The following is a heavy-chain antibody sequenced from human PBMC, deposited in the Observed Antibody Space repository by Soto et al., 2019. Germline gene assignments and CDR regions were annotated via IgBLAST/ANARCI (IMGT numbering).Heavy chain of an antibody. Sequence: SVKVSCKASGGTFSSYAISWVRQAPGQGLEWMGGIIPIFGTANYAKKFQGRVTITADESTSTAYMELSSLRSEDTAVYYCARGYSYYDYVWGSYRPDYYVDYWG. CDR1: GGTFSSYA. CDR2: IIPIFGTA. J-gene: IGHJ6*03. V-gene: IGHV1-69*13. D-gene: IGHD3-16*02. CDR3: ARGYSYYDYVWGSYRPDYYVDY.